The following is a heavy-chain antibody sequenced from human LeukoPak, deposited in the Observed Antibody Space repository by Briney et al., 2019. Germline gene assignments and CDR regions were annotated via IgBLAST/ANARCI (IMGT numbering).Heavy chain of an antibody. CDR1: GFTFSNYA. D-gene: IGHD2-2*01. Sequence: GGSLRLSCAASGFTFSNYAIHWVRQAPGKGLEWVSVVGGRGVKTYYADSVKGRFTISRDNSKNTVYLQMNSLRAEDTAVYYCAKRGDCSGTCTYDYWGQGTLVTVSS. V-gene: IGHV3-23*01. J-gene: IGHJ4*02. CDR3: AKRGDCSGTCTYDY. CDR2: VGGRGVKT.